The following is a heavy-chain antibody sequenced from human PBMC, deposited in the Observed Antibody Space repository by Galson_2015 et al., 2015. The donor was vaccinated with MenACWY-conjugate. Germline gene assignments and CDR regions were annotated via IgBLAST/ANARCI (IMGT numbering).Heavy chain of an antibody. CDR3: ARGGRGYSYGLGY. Sequence: SLRISCAASGFTFSSYSMNWVRQAPGKGLEWVSYISSSSSTIYYADSVKGRFTISRDNAKNSLYLQMNSLRAEDTAVYYCARGGRGYSYGLGYWGQGTLVTVSS. D-gene: IGHD5-18*01. CDR2: ISSSSSTI. J-gene: IGHJ4*02. V-gene: IGHV3-48*04. CDR1: GFTFSSYS.